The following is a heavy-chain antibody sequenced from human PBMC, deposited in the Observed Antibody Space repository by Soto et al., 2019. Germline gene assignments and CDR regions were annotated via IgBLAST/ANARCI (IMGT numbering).Heavy chain of an antibody. J-gene: IGHJ6*02. CDR1: GYTFTSYD. D-gene: IGHD3-9*01. CDR2: MNPTSGNT. CDR3: ARGPIRYFDWSYYYYGMDV. V-gene: IGHV1-8*01. Sequence: QVQLVQSGAEVKKPGASVKVSCKASGYTFTSYDINWVRQATGQGLEWMGWMNPTSGNTGYAQKFQGRVTMTRNTSISTAYMELSSLRSEDTAVYYCARGPIRYFDWSYYYYGMDVWGQGTTVTVSS.